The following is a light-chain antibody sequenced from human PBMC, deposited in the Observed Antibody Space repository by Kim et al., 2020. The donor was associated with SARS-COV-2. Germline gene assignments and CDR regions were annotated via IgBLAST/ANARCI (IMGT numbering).Light chain of an antibody. J-gene: IGLJ2*01. V-gene: IGLV3-19*01. CDR1: SLRSYY. Sequence: SYELTQDPAVSVALGQTVRITCQGDSLRSYYASWYQQKPGQAPVLVIYGKNNRPSGIPDRFSGSSSGNTASLTITGAQAEDEADYYCNSRDSSGNNLVFG. CDR2: GKN. CDR3: NSRDSSGNNLV.